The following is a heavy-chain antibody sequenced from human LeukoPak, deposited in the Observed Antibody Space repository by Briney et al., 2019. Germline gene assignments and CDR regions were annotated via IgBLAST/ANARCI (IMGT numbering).Heavy chain of an antibody. V-gene: IGHV3-21*01. CDR1: GFTFSSYS. J-gene: IGHJ3*02. CDR3: ARDRVGENAFDI. Sequence: GSLRLSCAASGFTFSSYSMNWVRQAPGKGLEWVSSISSSSGYIYYADSVKGRFTISRDNAKNSLYLQMNSLRAEDTAVYYCARDRVGENAFDIWGQGTMVTVSS. CDR2: ISSSSGYI. D-gene: IGHD3-10*01.